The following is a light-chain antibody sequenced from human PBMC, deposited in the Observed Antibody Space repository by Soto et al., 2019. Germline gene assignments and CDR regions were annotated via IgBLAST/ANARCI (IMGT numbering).Light chain of an antibody. V-gene: IGKV3D-15*01. CDR3: QQYNTWPPPSES. CDR1: QTVNNN. J-gene: IGKJ3*01. Sequence: IVMTQSPATLSVSPGERATLSCRASQTVNNNLAWYQQRPGQAPRPLIYAASTRATGVPARFSGSGSGTEFTLTISSLQSEDFAVYYCQQYNTWPPPSESVGPGTKVDVK. CDR2: AAS.